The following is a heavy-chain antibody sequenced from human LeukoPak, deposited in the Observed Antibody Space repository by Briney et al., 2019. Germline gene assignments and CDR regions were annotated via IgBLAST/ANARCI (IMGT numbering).Heavy chain of an antibody. D-gene: IGHD3-22*01. CDR1: GGSISSYY. Sequence: SETLSLTCTVSGGSISSYYWSWIRQPPGKGLEWIGYIYYRGSTNYNPSLKSRVTISVDASKNQFSLKLSSVTAADTAVYYCARSITMIVGEFDLWGRGTLVTVSS. CDR2: IYYRGST. V-gene: IGHV4-59*01. CDR3: ARSITMIVGEFDL. J-gene: IGHJ2*01.